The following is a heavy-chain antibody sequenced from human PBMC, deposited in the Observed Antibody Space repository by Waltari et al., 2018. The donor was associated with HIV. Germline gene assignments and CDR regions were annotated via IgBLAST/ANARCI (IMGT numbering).Heavy chain of an antibody. V-gene: IGHV4-39*01. Sequence: QLQLQESGPGLVKPSETLSLTCTVSGGSISSSSYYWGWIRQPPGKGLEWIGSIYYSGSTYYNPSLKSRVTISVDTSKNQFSLKLSSVTAADTAVYYCARLGFLEWSYNWFDPWGQGTLVTVSS. D-gene: IGHD3-3*01. CDR1: GGSISSSSYY. CDR3: ARLGFLEWSYNWFDP. J-gene: IGHJ5*02. CDR2: IYYSGST.